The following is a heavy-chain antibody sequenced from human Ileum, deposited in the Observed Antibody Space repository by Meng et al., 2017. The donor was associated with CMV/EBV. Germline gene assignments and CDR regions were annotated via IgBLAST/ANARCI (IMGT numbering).Heavy chain of an antibody. V-gene: IGHV4-4*07. J-gene: IGHJ4*02. CDR1: GGATTSYY. CDR3: AKGTGVTDPFDY. CDR2: IYVSGRT. D-gene: IGHD1-14*01. Sequence: LREAGPVLVQPSETLSLACSISGGATTSYYWSCIRQPAGKGLEWVGRIYVSGRTNYNPSLKSRVSMSVDTSKNQFSLKLSSVTAADTAIYYCAKGTGVTDPFDYWGQGTLVTVSS.